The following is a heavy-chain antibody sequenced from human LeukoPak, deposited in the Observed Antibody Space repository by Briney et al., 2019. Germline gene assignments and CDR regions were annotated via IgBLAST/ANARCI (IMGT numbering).Heavy chain of an antibody. CDR2: ISSSDSTI. J-gene: IGHJ4*02. CDR3: ARIYSYGSDY. CDR1: GFTFSSYE. Sequence: GGSLRLSCAASGFTFSSYEMNWVRQAPGKGLEWVSYISSSDSTIYYADSVKGRFTISRDNAKNSLYLQMNSLRAEDTAVYYCARIYSYGSDYWGQGTLVTVSS. V-gene: IGHV3-48*03. D-gene: IGHD5-18*01.